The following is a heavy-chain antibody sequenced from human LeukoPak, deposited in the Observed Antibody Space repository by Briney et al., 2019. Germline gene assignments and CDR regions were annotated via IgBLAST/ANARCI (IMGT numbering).Heavy chain of an antibody. D-gene: IGHD1-1*01. CDR3: ARGPTISETGYFDY. Sequence: KASETLSLTCAVYGGSFSSYYWSWIRQSPGKGLEWIAEINHRGDTNYNPPVKSRVTISVDTSKNQFSLKVTSLTAADTAVYYCARGPTISETGYFDYWGQGTLVTVSS. V-gene: IGHV4-34*01. CDR2: INHRGDT. J-gene: IGHJ4*03. CDR1: GGSFSSYY.